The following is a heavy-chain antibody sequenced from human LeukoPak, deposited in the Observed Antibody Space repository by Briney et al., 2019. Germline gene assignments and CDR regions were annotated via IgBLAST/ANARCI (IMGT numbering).Heavy chain of an antibody. Sequence: PSETLSLTCNVSGGSTSSHYWSWIRQPPGKGLGWVGSIYPSGSTTNYNPSLKSRVTISVDTSKNKLSLQLSSVTGADTAVYYCATYQAVAGHFDYRGQGTLVTVSS. V-gene: IGHV4-59*11. CDR1: GGSTSSHY. J-gene: IGHJ4*02. CDR3: ATYQAVAGHFDY. CDR2: IYPSGSTT. D-gene: IGHD6-19*01.